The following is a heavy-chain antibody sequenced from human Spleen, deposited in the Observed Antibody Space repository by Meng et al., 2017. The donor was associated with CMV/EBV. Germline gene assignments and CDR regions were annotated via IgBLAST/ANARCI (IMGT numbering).Heavy chain of an antibody. J-gene: IGHJ4*02. CDR1: GFTCSRYS. V-gene: IGHV3-30*04. CDR2: ISFDVSRK. CDR3: ARDRGSGWFTDFDY. Sequence: ASGFTCSRYSFHWVRQAPGKVLDWVAIISFDVSRKYYADSVKGRFTISRDNSKNTLYLQMDSLIPEDTAVYYCARDRGSGWFTDFDYWGQGTLVTVSS. D-gene: IGHD6-19*01.